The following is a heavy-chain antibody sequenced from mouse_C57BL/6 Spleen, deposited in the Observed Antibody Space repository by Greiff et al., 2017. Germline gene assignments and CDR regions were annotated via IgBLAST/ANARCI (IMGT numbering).Heavy chain of an antibody. Sequence: VQLQQPGAELVRPGSSVKLSCKASGYTFTSYWMDWVKQRPGQGLEWIGNIYPSDSETHYNQKFKDKATLTVDKSSSTAYIQLSSLTSEDSAVYYCARRYDYDPYYFDYWGQGTTLTVSS. J-gene: IGHJ2*01. CDR2: IYPSDSET. CDR1: GYTFTSYW. V-gene: IGHV1-61*01. CDR3: ARRYDYDPYYFDY. D-gene: IGHD2-4*01.